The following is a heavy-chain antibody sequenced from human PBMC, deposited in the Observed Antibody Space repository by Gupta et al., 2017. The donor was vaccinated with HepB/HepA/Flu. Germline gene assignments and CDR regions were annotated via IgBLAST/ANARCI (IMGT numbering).Heavy chain of an antibody. CDR3: AKGTLAVAGTVNWFDP. CDR1: GFTFTSYA. V-gene: IGHV3-23*01. D-gene: IGHD6-19*01. J-gene: IGHJ5*02. Sequence: EVQLLESGGGLVQPGGSLRLSCAASGFTFTSYAMIWVRQAPGKGLEWVSAISGGGGSTYYADSVKGRFTISRDNSKNTLYLQMNSLRAEDTAVYYCAKGTLAVAGTVNWFDPWGQGTLVTVSS. CDR2: ISGGGGST.